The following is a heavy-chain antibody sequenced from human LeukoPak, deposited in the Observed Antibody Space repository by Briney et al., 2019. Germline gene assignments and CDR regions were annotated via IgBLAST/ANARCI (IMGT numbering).Heavy chain of an antibody. V-gene: IGHV4-59*04. D-gene: IGHD3-22*01. Sequence: GSLRLSCAASGFTVSSNYMSWVRQAPGKGLEWIGNTYYSGSTYQNPSLKSRVTISVDTSKNQFSLKLSSVTAADTAVYYCARRRLLWNYDSSGYGRSWFDPWGQGTLVTVSS. J-gene: IGHJ5*02. CDR3: ARRRLLWNYDSSGYGRSWFDP. CDR2: TYYSGST. CDR1: GFTVSSNY.